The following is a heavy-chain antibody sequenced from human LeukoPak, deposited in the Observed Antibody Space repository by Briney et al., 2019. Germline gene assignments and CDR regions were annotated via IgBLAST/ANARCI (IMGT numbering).Heavy chain of an antibody. CDR2: ISWNSGSI. CDR3: AKVTFGGVIAPFDY. Sequence: QAGGSLRLSCAASGFTFDDYAMHWVRQAPGKGLEWVSGISWNSGSIGYADSVKGRFTISRDNAKNSLYLQMNSLRAEDTALYYCAKVTFGGVIAPFDYWGQGTLVTVSS. V-gene: IGHV3-9*01. CDR1: GFTFDDYA. J-gene: IGHJ4*02. D-gene: IGHD3-16*02.